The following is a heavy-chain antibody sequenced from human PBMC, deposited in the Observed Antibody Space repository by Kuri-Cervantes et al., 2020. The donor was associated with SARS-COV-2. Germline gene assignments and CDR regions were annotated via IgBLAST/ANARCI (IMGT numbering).Heavy chain of an antibody. V-gene: IGHV3-30*03. Sequence: GGSLRLSCAASGFTFSSYSMNWVRQAPGKGLEWVAVISYDGSNKYYADSVKGRFTISRDNSKNTLYLQMNSLRAEDTAVYYCARVPGVDQYYYDSSGYSPPAPGDWYVDLWGRGTLVTVSS. J-gene: IGHJ2*01. D-gene: IGHD3-22*01. CDR3: ARVPGVDQYYYDSSGYSPPAPGDWYVDL. CDR2: ISYDGSNK. CDR1: GFTFSSYS.